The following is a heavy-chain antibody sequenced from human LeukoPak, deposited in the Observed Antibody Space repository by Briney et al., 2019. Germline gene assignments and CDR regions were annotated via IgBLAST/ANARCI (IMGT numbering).Heavy chain of an antibody. Sequence: SETLSLTCTVSGGSISSYYWSWIRQPAGKGLEWIGRIYTSGCTNYNPSLKSRVTMSVDTSKNQFSLKLSSVTAADTAVYYCARSQWLAPNYYGMDVWGQGTTVTVSS. J-gene: IGHJ6*02. CDR2: IYTSGCT. CDR3: ARSQWLAPNYYGMDV. V-gene: IGHV4-4*07. CDR1: GGSISSYY. D-gene: IGHD6-19*01.